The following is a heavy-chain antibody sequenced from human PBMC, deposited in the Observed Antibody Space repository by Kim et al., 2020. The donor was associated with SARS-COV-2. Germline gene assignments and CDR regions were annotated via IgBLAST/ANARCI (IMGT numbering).Heavy chain of an antibody. Sequence: SETLSLTCTVSGGSISSYYWSWIRQPPGKGLEWIGYIYYSGSTNYNPSLKSRVTISVDTSKNQFSLKLSSVTAADTAVYYCARASPPRLNSGWYSYYYYGMDVWGQGTTVTVSS. D-gene: IGHD6-19*01. V-gene: IGHV4-59*13. CDR1: GGSISSYY. J-gene: IGHJ6*02. CDR3: ARASPPRLNSGWYSYYYYGMDV. CDR2: IYYSGST.